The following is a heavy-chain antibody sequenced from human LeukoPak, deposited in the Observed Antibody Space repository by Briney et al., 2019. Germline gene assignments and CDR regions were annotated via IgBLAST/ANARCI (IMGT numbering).Heavy chain of an antibody. CDR3: AKFPVGYCSGGSCYFDY. J-gene: IGHJ4*02. CDR1: GITFNNYA. Sequence: GGSLRLSCAASGITFNNYAMSWVRQAPGKGLEWVSTITSGGAFTQYADSVKGRFIISRDNPKNTLYLQMSSLRAEDTAVYYCAKFPVGYCSGGSCYFDYWGQGTLVTVSS. D-gene: IGHD2-15*01. V-gene: IGHV3-23*01. CDR2: ITSGGAFT.